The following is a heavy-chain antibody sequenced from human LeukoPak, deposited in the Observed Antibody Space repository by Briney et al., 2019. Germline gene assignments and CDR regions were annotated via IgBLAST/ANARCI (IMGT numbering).Heavy chain of an antibody. CDR2: ISGSGGST. CDR3: AKDQVYSSSWYSYYYYGMDV. V-gene: IGHV3-23*01. J-gene: IGHJ6*02. D-gene: IGHD6-13*01. Sequence: GGSLRLSCAASGFTFSSYSMNWVRQAPGKGLEWVSAISGSGGSTYYADSVKGRFTISRDNSKNTLYLQMNSLRAEDTAVYYCAKDQVYSSSWYSYYYYGMDVWGQGTTVTVSS. CDR1: GFTFSSYS.